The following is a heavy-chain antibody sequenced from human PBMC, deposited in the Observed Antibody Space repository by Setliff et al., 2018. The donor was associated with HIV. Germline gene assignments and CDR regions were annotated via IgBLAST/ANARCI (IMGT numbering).Heavy chain of an antibody. CDR2: ISSSGGTI. V-gene: IGHV3-48*03. Sequence: GGSLRLSCAASGFTFRNYEMNWVRQAPGKGLEWVSHISSSGGTINYADSVKGRFTISRDNAKNSLYLQMNSLRAEDTAVYYCARTQNYDYVWGSYRPFDYWGQGTLVTVSS. CDR1: GFTFRNYE. CDR3: ARTQNYDYVWGSYRPFDY. J-gene: IGHJ4*02. D-gene: IGHD3-16*02.